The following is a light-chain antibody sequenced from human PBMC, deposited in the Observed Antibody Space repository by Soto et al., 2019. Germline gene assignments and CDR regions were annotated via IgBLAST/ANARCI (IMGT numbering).Light chain of an antibody. CDR1: QSISSY. J-gene: IGKJ1*01. CDR2: DAS. Sequence: DIQMTQSPSSLSASVGDRVTITFRASQSISSYLNWYQQKPGEAPKLLIYDASALPRGVPSRFSGSGSGTEFTLTISSLQPDDFATYYCQQYNSYWTFGQGTKVDIK. CDR3: QQYNSYWT. V-gene: IGKV1-5*01.